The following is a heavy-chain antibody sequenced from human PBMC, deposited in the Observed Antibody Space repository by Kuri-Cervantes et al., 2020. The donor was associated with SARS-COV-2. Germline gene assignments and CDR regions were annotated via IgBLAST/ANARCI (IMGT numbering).Heavy chain of an antibody. D-gene: IGHD3-22*01. CDR3: AREVRSGYYESSGWLSWDY. CDR1: GYTFTSYY. J-gene: IGHJ4*02. V-gene: IGHV1-46*01. CDR2: INPSGGST. Sequence: AAVKVSCKASGYTFTSYYMHWVRQAPGQGLEWMVIINPSGGSTRYAQKFQGRVTMTRDTSTSTVYMELSSLRSEDTAVYYCAREVRSGYYESSGWLSWDYWGQRTLVTVSS.